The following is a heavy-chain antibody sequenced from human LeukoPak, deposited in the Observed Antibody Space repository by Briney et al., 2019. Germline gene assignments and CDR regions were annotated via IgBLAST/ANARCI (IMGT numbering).Heavy chain of an antibody. J-gene: IGHJ6*03. D-gene: IGHD6-19*01. CDR1: GFTFSSYW. CDR3: ARAGIAVAGFKDYYYYMDV. Sequence: PGGSLRLSWAASGFTFSSYWMHWVRQAPGKGLVWVSRINSDGSSTSYADSVKGRFTISRDNAKNTLYLQMNSLRAEDTAVYYCARAGIAVAGFKDYYYYMDVWGKGTTVTVSS. V-gene: IGHV3-74*01. CDR2: INSDGSST.